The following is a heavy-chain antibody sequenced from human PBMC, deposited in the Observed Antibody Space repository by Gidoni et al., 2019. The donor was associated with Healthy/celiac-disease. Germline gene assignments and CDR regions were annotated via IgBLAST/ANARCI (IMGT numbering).Heavy chain of an antibody. CDR1: GGSIRSGGYY. V-gene: IGHV4-31*03. Sequence: QVQLQETGPGLLKPSQTLSLTCTVSGGSIRSGGYYWSWIRQHPGKGLEWIGYIYYSGSTYYNPSLKSRVTISVDTSKNQFSLKLSSVTAADTAVYYCARDQGSSTSWGEDYYYGMDVWGQGTTVTVSS. D-gene: IGHD2-2*01. CDR2: IYYSGST. CDR3: ARDQGSSTSWGEDYYYGMDV. J-gene: IGHJ6*02.